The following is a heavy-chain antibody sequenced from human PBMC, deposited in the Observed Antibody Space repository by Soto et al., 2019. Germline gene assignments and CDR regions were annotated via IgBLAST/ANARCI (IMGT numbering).Heavy chain of an antibody. CDR2: ISGSGKST. Sequence: EVQLVESGGGLVKPGGSLRLSCAASGFTFSSYSMNWVRQAPGKGLEWVSVISGSGKSTYYADSVKGRFIISRDNSKNTLYLQMNSLRADDTALYYCAKGSRETTTCCREDWGQGTLVTVSS. CDR3: AKGSRETTTCCRED. V-gene: IGHV3-23*04. CDR1: GFTFSSYS. J-gene: IGHJ4*02. D-gene: IGHD2-2*01.